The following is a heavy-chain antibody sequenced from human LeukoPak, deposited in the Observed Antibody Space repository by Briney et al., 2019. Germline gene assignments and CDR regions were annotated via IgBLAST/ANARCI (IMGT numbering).Heavy chain of an antibody. CDR2: INPNSGGT. V-gene: IGHV1-2*02. CDR1: GYTFTGYN. Sequence: ASVKDSCKASGYTFTGYNMHWVRQAPGQGLEWMGWINPNSGGTNYAQKFQGRVTMTSDTSISTAYMELSRLRCDDPAVYYCARDMEAAGIDYWGQGTLVTVSS. J-gene: IGHJ4*02. D-gene: IGHD6-13*01. CDR3: ARDMEAAGIDY.